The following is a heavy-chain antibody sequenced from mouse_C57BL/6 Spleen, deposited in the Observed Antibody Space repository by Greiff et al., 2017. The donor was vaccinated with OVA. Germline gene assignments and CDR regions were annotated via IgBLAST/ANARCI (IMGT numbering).Heavy chain of an antibody. J-gene: IGHJ4*01. V-gene: IGHV2-2*01. CDR1: GFSLTSYG. CDR2: IWSGGST. CDR3: ARNPHYYGSSYGYYAMDY. Sequence: VQLQESGPGLVQPSQSLSITCAVSGFSLTSYGVHWVRQSPGKGLEWLGVIWSGGSTDYNAAFISRLSISKDNSKSQVFFKMNRLQADDTAIYYWARNPHYYGSSYGYYAMDYWGQGTSVTVSA. D-gene: IGHD1-1*01.